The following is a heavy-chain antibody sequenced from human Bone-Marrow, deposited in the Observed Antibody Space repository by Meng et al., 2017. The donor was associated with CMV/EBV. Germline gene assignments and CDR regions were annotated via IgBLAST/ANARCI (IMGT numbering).Heavy chain of an antibody. CDR1: EFTFTFSNYR. J-gene: IGHJ6*02. D-gene: IGHD6-6*01. CDR3: ARDRYGSSAHYYYYYGMDV. CDR2: MSSSCTHI. Sequence: GGSLRLSCATSEFTFTFSNYRMHWVRQAPGKGLECVSSMSSSCTHIYYVDSVKGRFTISRDNAKDSLCLQMSSLRAEDTAVYYCARDRYGSSAHYYYYYGMDVWGQGTTVTVSS. V-gene: IGHV3-21*01.